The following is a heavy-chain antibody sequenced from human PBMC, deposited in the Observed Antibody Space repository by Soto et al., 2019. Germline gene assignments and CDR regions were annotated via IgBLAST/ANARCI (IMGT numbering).Heavy chain of an antibody. V-gene: IGHV3-49*03. CDR1: GFTFGDYS. CDR3: AKDLFSMVRGASYYSYGMDV. CDR2: IRSKPYDGTT. D-gene: IGHD3-10*01. J-gene: IGHJ6*02. Sequence: PAGSLILSCTVSGFTFGDYSMRWFLQAPGNGPESAAFIRSKPYDGTTEYAASAKGRFTISRDDSKSIAYLQMNSLKTEDTAVYYCAKDLFSMVRGASYYSYGMDVWGQGTTVTVSS.